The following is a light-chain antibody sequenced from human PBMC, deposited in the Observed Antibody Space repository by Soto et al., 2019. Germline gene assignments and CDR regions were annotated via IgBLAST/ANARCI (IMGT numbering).Light chain of an antibody. CDR2: DAS. J-gene: IGKJ4*02. CDR3: QQYNCWRPLT. Sequence: SVSPGGRTILSCRASQTVNNYLAWYQQKPGQAPRLLIYDASTRATGIPDRFSGGGYGTEFTLTINDRQSEDFVVYYFQQYNCWRPLTVGPGTRLEIK. CDR1: QTVNNY. V-gene: IGKV3-15*01.